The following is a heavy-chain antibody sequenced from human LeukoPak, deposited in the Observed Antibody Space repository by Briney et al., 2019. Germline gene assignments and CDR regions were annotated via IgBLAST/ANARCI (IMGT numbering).Heavy chain of an antibody. CDR3: AKHLRRRFFSKTLGFDP. D-gene: IGHD3-3*01. Sequence: SETLSLTCTVSGGSISSYYWSWIRQPPGKGLDGMGYIYYSGSTNYNPPIKSRGTISFDTSKNQFSLKLSSVTAADTAVYYCAKHLRRRFFSKTLGFDPWGQGTLVTVSS. CDR1: GGSISSYY. V-gene: IGHV4-59*08. J-gene: IGHJ5*02. CDR2: IYYSGST.